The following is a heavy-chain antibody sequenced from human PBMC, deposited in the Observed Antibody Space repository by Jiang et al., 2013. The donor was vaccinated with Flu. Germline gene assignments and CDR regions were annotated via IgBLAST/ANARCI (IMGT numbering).Heavy chain of an antibody. CDR3: ASLAARTEYNWFDP. D-gene: IGHD2-15*01. CDR2: INPNSGGT. J-gene: IGHJ5*02. CDR1: GYTFTGYY. V-gene: IGHV1-2*02. Sequence: KVSCKASGYTFTGYYMHWVRQAPGQGLEWMGWINPNSGGTNYAQKFQGRVTMTRDTSISTAYMELSRLRSDDTAVYYCASLAARTEYNWFDPWGQGTLVTVSS.